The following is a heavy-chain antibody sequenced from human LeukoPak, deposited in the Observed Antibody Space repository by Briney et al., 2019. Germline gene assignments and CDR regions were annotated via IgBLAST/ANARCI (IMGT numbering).Heavy chain of an antibody. V-gene: IGHV3-9*01. CDR2: ISWNSGSI. CDR1: GFTFDDYA. CDR3: AKGSPYYYDSSGYHWYFDL. Sequence: GGSLRLSCAASGFTFDDYAMHWVRHAPGKGLEWVSGISWNSGSIGYADSVKGRFAISRDNAKNSLYLQMNSLRAEDTALYYCAKGSPYYYDSSGYHWYFDLWGRGTLVTVSS. D-gene: IGHD3-22*01. J-gene: IGHJ2*01.